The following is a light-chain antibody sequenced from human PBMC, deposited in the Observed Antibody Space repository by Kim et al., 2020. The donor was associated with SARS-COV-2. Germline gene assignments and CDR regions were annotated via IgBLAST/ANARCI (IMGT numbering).Light chain of an antibody. CDR3: GTWDSSLSACV. CDR2: DNN. V-gene: IGLV1-51*01. CDR1: SSNIGNNF. J-gene: IGLJ3*02. Sequence: GQKVTISCSGSSSNIGNNFVSWYQQLPGTAPKLLIYDNNKRPSGIPDRFSGSKSGTSATLGITGLQTGDEADYYCGTWDSSLSACVFGSGTQLTVL.